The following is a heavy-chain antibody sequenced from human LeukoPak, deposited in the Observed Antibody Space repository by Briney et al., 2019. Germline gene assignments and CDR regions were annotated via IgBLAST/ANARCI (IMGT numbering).Heavy chain of an antibody. CDR2: INHSGST. D-gene: IGHD5-18*01. CDR3: ARPLRYSYGHDAFDI. V-gene: IGHV4-34*01. J-gene: IGHJ3*02. Sequence: PSETLSLTCAVYGGSFSGYYWSWLRQPPGKGLEWIGEINHSGSTNYNPSLKSRVTISVDTSKNQFSLKLSSVTAADTAVYYCARPLRYSYGHDAFDIWGQGTMVTVSS. CDR1: GGSFSGYY.